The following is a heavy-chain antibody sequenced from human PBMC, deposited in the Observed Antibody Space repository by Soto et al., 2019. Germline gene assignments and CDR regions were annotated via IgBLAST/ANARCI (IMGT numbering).Heavy chain of an antibody. CDR3: VKERYAQLWLEDYGMDV. V-gene: IGHV3-30*18. Sequence: QVQLVESGGGVVQPGRSLRLSCAASGFTFSSYGIHWVRQAPGKGLERVALISYDGTDKYYADSVKGRFTISSDNSKNTLYLQMSSLGPEDTAVYYCVKERYAQLWLEDYGMDVWGQGTTVTV. J-gene: IGHJ6*02. CDR2: ISYDGTDK. D-gene: IGHD5-18*01. CDR1: GFTFSSYG.